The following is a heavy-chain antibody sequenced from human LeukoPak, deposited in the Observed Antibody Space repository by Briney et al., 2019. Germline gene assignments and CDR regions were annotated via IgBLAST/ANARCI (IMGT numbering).Heavy chain of an antibody. D-gene: IGHD3-10*01. CDR1: GFTFSSYA. Sequence: PGGSLRLSCAASGFTFSSYAMSWVRQAPGKGLEWVSAISGSGGSTYYADSVKGRFTISRDNSKNTLYLQMNSLRAEDTAVYYYARDPGRGPYGFDPWGQGTLVTVSS. CDR3: ARDPGRGPYGFDP. CDR2: ISGSGGST. V-gene: IGHV3-23*01. J-gene: IGHJ5*02.